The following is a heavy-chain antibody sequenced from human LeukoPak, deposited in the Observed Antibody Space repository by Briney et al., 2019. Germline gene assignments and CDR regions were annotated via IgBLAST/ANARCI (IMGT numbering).Heavy chain of an antibody. V-gene: IGHV3-11*06. D-gene: IGHD5-12*01. Sequence: PGGSLRLSCAASGFTFSDYYMSWIRQAPGKGLEWVSYISSSSSYTNYADSVKGRFTISRDNAKNSLYLQMNSLSAEDTAVYYCARGGYSGYDFAYWGQGTLVTVSS. CDR1: GFTFSDYY. J-gene: IGHJ4*02. CDR3: ARGGYSGYDFAY. CDR2: ISSSSSYT.